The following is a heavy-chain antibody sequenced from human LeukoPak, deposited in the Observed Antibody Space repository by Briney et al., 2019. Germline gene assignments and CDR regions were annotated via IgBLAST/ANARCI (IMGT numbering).Heavy chain of an antibody. CDR3: AHGSGRWLHLIY. CDR2: FDPEDGET. J-gene: IGHJ4*02. Sequence: ASVKVSCKVSGYTLTELSMHWVRQTPGKGREWMGGFDPEDGETIYAQKFQGRVTMTEDTSTDTAYMELSSLSSEDTAVYYCAHGSGRWLHLIYRGRGTLVTVSS. D-gene: IGHD5-24*01. CDR1: GYTLTELS. V-gene: IGHV1-24*01.